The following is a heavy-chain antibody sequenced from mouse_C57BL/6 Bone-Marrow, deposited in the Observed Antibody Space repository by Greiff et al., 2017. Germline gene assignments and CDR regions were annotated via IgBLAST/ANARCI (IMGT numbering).Heavy chain of an antibody. CDR1: GFNIKDYY. CDR2: IDPEDGET. D-gene: IGHD2-3*01. Sequence: VQLQQSGAELVKPGASVKLSCTASGFNIKDYYMHWVKQRTEQGLEWIGRIDPEDGETKYATKFQGKATITADTSSNTAYLQLSSLTSEDTAVYYCASRKDGYYLMDYWGQGTSVTVSS. CDR3: ASRKDGYYLMDY. J-gene: IGHJ4*01. V-gene: IGHV14-2*01.